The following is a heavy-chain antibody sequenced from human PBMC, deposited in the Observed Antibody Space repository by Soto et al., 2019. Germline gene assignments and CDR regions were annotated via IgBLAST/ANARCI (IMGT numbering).Heavy chain of an antibody. CDR1: GGSISSGGYY. Sequence: QLQLQESGSGLVKPSQTLSLTCAVSGGSISSGGYYWSWIRQPPGKGLEWIGYIYHSGSPYYNPSLKSRVTISVVRSKNQFSPKLSSVTAADIAVYCCARVPDYWGQGTLVTVSS. V-gene: IGHV4-30-2*01. CDR2: IYHSGSP. CDR3: ARVPDY. J-gene: IGHJ4*02.